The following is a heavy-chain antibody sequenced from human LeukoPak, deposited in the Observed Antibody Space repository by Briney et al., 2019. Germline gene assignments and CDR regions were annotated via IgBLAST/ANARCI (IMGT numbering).Heavy chain of an antibody. CDR2: IYSGGST. J-gene: IGHJ4*02. V-gene: IGHV3-53*01. D-gene: IGHD3-10*01. CDR1: GFTVSSNY. CDR3: ARDSRGSGSYYNDY. Sequence: EAGGSLRLSCAASGFTVSSNYMSWVRQAPGKGLEWVSVIYSGGSTYSADSVKGRFTISRDNSKNTLYLQMSSLRAEDTAVYYCARDSRGSGSYYNDYWGQGTLVTVSS.